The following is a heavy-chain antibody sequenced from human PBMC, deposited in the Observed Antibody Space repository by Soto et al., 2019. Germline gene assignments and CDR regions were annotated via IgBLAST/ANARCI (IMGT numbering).Heavy chain of an antibody. Sequence: QAQLEQSGPEVKKPGASVNVSCKASGYTFSSYSISWVRQAPGQGLEWMGWISAYNGNTNYAQKLKGRVTMTRDTYTKSVNMELRSLTSDDTAVYYCARAVYGGNSGSWYSDLWGRGTRVTVSS. V-gene: IGHV1-18*01. J-gene: IGHJ2*01. CDR3: ARAVYGGNSGSWYSDL. CDR1: GYTFSSYS. D-gene: IGHD4-17*01. CDR2: ISAYNGNT.